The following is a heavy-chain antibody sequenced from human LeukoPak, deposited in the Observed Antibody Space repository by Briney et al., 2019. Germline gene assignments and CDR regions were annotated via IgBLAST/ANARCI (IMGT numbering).Heavy chain of an antibody. CDR3: AREIFGSGSYPDF. CDR2: IWHDGSHK. CDR1: GFALKTYA. Sequence: GGSLSFPFEAPGFALKTYAMTWVPQAPGKGREGVTLIWHDGSHKFYIDSVRGRFTISRDNSKNTVYLQMNGLRAEDTAVYYCAREIFGSGSYPDFWGQGTLVTVSS. J-gene: IGHJ4*02. D-gene: IGHD3-10*01. V-gene: IGHV3-33*01.